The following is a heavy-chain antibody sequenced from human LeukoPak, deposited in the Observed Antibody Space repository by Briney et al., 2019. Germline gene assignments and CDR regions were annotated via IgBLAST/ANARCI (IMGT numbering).Heavy chain of an antibody. J-gene: IGHJ6*02. CDR1: GVSISSSSYY. Sequence: SETLSLTCTVSGVSISSSSYYWGWIRQPPGKGLEWIGSIYHSGSTYYNPSLKSRVTISVDTSKNQFSLKLSSVTAADTAVYYCARWMDVWGQGTTVTVSS. V-gene: IGHV4-39*01. CDR3: ARWMDV. CDR2: IYHSGST.